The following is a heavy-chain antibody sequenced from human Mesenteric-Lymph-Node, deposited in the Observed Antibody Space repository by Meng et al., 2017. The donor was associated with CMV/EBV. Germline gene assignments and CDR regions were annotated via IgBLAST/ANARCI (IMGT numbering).Heavy chain of an antibody. CDR1: GGSISRPNQY. J-gene: IGHJ4*02. CDR3: VRQSYNSEDY. V-gene: IGHV4-39*01. CDR2: IYYSGDT. D-gene: IGHD5-24*01. Sequence: TCSVSGGSISRPNQYWGWIRQPPGKGLEWIGNIYYSGDTNYNPSLKTRVTISVDTSKNQQFSLKLTSVTAADTAVYYCVRQSYNSEDYWGQGTLVTVS.